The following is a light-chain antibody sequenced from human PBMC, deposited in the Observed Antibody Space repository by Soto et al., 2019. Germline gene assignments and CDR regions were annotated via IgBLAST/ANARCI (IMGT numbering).Light chain of an antibody. CDR3: QQYNKWPNT. CDR2: SAS. V-gene: IGKV3-15*01. Sequence: EVVMTQSPVTLSVSPGESAALSCRASQPISTNLAWYQQKPGQAPRLLIYSASSRATGLPARFSGSGSGTEFTLTISSLEFEDLGVYYCQQYNKWPNTFGQGTRLEMK. CDR1: QPISTN. J-gene: IGKJ2*01.